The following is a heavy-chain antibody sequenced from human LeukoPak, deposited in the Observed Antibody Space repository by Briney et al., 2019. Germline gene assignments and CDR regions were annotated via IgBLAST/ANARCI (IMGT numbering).Heavy chain of an antibody. CDR1: GFTFSSYA. Sequence: GGSLRLSCAASGFTFSSYAMSWVRQAPGKGLEWVSAISGSGDITYYADSVKGRFTISRDNSKNTLYLQINSLRAEDTAVYYCAKTSDLYYYDSSGYADYWGQGTLVTVSS. J-gene: IGHJ4*02. D-gene: IGHD3-22*01. V-gene: IGHV3-23*01. CDR2: ISGSGDIT. CDR3: AKTSDLYYYDSSGYADY.